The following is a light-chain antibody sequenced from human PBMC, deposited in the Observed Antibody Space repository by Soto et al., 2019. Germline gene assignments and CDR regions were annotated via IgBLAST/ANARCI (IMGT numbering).Light chain of an antibody. V-gene: IGKV1-39*01. CDR2: AAS. Sequence: EIQMTQSPSSLSASVGDRVTITCRASQGISTYLNWYQQRPGKAPKLLIYAASSLQSGVPSRFSGSGSETHFTLTISSLQPEDFATYSCQQSYSTTWTFGQGTKVDIK. CDR3: QQSYSTTWT. CDR1: QGISTY. J-gene: IGKJ1*01.